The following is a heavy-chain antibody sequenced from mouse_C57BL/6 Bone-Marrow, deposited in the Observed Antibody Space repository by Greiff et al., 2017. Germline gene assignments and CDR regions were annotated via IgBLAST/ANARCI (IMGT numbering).Heavy chain of an antibody. CDR1: GFTFSDYG. CDR2: ISSGSSTI. V-gene: IGHV5-17*01. CDR3: ARHDGYYEAY. Sequence: EVQRVESGGGLVKPGGSLKLSCAASGFTFSDYGMHWVRQAPEKGLEWVAYISSGSSTIYYADTVKGRFTISRDNAKNTLFLQMTSLRSEDTAMYYCARHDGYYEAYWGQGTLVTVSA. D-gene: IGHD2-3*01. J-gene: IGHJ3*01.